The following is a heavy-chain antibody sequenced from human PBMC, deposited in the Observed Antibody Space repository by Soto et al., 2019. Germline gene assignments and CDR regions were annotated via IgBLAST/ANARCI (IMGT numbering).Heavy chain of an antibody. CDR3: PRLGGDYGFTVAWLDN. D-gene: IGHD4-17*01. Sequence: GECLKSSGKGAGYSCTSYWISWVRQIPGKGLEWRGRMDPSDSYTNYSPSFQGHVTISADKSISTASLQWSSLKASDTAMYYCPRLGGDYGFTVAWLDNWGQGTLVTVSS. V-gene: IGHV5-10-1*01. J-gene: IGHJ5*02. CDR1: GYSCTSYW. CDR2: MDPSDSYT.